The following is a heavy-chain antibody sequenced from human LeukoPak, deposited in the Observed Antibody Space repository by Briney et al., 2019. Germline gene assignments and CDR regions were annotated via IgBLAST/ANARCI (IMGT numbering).Heavy chain of an antibody. D-gene: IGHD1-26*01. CDR2: ISSSGSTI. CDR3: ARDNEWEDFDC. Sequence: PGGSLRPSCAASGFTFSDYYMSWIRQAPGKGLEWVSYISSSGSTIYYADSVKGRFTISRDNAKNSLCLQMNSLRAEDTAVYYCARDNEWEDFDCWGQGTLVTVSS. V-gene: IGHV3-11*01. J-gene: IGHJ4*02. CDR1: GFTFSDYY.